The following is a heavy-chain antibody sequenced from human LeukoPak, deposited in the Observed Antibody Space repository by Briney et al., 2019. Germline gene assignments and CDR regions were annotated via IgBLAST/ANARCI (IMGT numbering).Heavy chain of an antibody. CDR2: IRSKAYRGTM. D-gene: IGHD5-18*01. V-gene: IGHV3-49*04. CDR3: TTGPIQLWLHNGMDV. CDR1: GFMCGDHA. Sequence: PGGSLRLSCTASGFMCGDHAMSWVRQAPGKGQEWVGFIRSKAYRGTMEYAPSVKGRFTISRDDFNGIAYLQMNSLNAEDTAVYYCTTGPIQLWLHNGMDVWGQGTTVIVSS. J-gene: IGHJ6*02.